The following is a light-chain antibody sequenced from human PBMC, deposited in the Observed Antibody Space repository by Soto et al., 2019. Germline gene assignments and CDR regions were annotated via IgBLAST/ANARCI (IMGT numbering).Light chain of an antibody. CDR2: EVS. Sequence: QSVLTQPPSASGSPGQSVTISCTGTSSDIGAYNYVSWYQQHPGKAPKLMIHEVSKRPSGVPDRFSGSKPGNTASLTVSGIQDADEAAYYCSSYAGSNDRWVFGGGTKLTVL. V-gene: IGLV2-8*01. CDR3: SSYAGSNDRWV. CDR1: SSDIGAYNY. J-gene: IGLJ3*02.